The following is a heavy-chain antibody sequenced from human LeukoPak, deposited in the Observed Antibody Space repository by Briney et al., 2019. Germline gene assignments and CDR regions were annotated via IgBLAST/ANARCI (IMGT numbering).Heavy chain of an antibody. Sequence: GGSLRLSCAASGFTLSSYWMSWVRQAPGKGLEWVANIKQDGSEKDYVDSVKGRFTISRDNDKNSLYLQMNSLRAEDTAVYYCAGYSRSSGWFDPWGQGTLVTVSS. D-gene: IGHD6-6*01. CDR1: GFTLSSYW. CDR3: AGYSRSSGWFDP. CDR2: IKQDGSEK. V-gene: IGHV3-7*01. J-gene: IGHJ5*02.